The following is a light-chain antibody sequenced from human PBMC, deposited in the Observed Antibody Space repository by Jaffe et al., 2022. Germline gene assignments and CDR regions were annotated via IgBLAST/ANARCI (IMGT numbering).Light chain of an antibody. CDR3: QQYGSSPLT. V-gene: IGKV3-20*01. J-gene: IGKJ1*01. Sequence: EIVLTQSPGTLSLSPGERATLSCRASQSVSSSYFAWYQQKPGQALRLLIYGASSRATGIPDRFSGSGSGTDFTLIISRLEPEDFAVYYCQQYGSSPLTFGQGTKVEIK. CDR2: GAS. CDR1: QSVSSSY.